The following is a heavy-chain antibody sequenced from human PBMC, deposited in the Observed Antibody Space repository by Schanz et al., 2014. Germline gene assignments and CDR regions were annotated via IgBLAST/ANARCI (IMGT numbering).Heavy chain of an antibody. Sequence: QVHLVQSGAEVKKPGSSVKVSCKASGGTFSSDTFSWVRQAPGQGLEWMGRIVPIAGITNYAQRFQGRVTITADKSSDTAYMELSSLRSEDTAVYYCAKDQGSYGSGSYSYFDYWGQGPLATVSS. J-gene: IGHJ4*02. CDR2: IVPIAGIT. CDR1: GGTFSSDT. D-gene: IGHD3-10*01. V-gene: IGHV1-69*08. CDR3: AKDQGSYGSGSYSYFDY.